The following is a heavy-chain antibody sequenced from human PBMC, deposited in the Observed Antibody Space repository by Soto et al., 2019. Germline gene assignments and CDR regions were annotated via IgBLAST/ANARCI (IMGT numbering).Heavy chain of an antibody. CDR3: ARDFAVVAASGGDGY. Sequence: QVQLVQSGAEVKKPGSSVKVSCKASGGTFSSYAISWVRQAPGQGLEWMGGIIPIFGTANYAQKFQGRVTITADESTSTADMELSSLRPEDTAVYYCARDFAVVAASGGDGYWGQGTLVTVSS. V-gene: IGHV1-69*01. J-gene: IGHJ4*02. CDR2: IIPIFGTA. CDR1: GGTFSSYA. D-gene: IGHD2-15*01.